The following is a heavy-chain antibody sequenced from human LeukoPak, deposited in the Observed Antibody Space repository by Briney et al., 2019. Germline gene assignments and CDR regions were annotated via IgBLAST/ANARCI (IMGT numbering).Heavy chain of an antibody. V-gene: IGHV3-48*03. Sequence: GGSLRLSCAASGFSFSNYEMNWVRQAPGKGLVGVSYISCSGRAIYYANPVKCRVTISRDSAKNSLYLQMNSLRAEDTAVYYCARDGIAEASAAADFDHWGEGTRVTAS. CDR3: ARDGIAEASAAADFDH. CDR1: GFSFSNYE. CDR2: ISCSGRAI. J-gene: IGHJ4*02. D-gene: IGHD6-25*01.